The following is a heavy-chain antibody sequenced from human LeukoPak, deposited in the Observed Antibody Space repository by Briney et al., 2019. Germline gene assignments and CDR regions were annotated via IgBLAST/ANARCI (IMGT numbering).Heavy chain of an antibody. Sequence: PSETLSLTCAVSGGSMSSGGYSWSWIRQPPGKGLEFIGYIYHSGTTYYNPSLKSRVTMSVDRTKNQLSLKLSSVTAADTAVYYCAKMRSSYNWFDPWGQGTLVTVSS. CDR2: IYHSGTT. J-gene: IGHJ5*02. CDR3: AKMRSSYNWFDP. D-gene: IGHD6-6*01. CDR1: GGSMSSGGYS. V-gene: IGHV4-30-2*01.